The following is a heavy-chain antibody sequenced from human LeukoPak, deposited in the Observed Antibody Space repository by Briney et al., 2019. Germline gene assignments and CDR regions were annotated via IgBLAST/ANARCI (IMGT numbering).Heavy chain of an antibody. D-gene: IGHD4-23*01. Sequence: GASVNLSLKASGYTFTTYGITWVRQAPGQGLEWMGWISGYNGNTIYAQKLQGRVTMTTDTSTSTAYMGLRSLRSDDTAVYYCARGDYVRNPDYWGQGTLVTVSS. J-gene: IGHJ4*02. CDR1: GYTFTTYG. CDR3: ARGDYVRNPDY. CDR2: ISGYNGNT. V-gene: IGHV1-18*01.